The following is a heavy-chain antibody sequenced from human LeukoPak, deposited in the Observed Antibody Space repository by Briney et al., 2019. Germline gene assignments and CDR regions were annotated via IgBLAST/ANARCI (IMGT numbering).Heavy chain of an antibody. CDR2: ITSSSSYI. V-gene: IGHV3-21*01. CDR1: GFTFSTYG. CDR3: ARGSTYSSGWYTGFDY. Sequence: GGSLRLSCEASGFTFSTYGINWVRQAPGKGLEWVSSITSSSSYIYYADSVKGRFTISRDNAKKSVYLQMNSLRAEDTAVYYCARGSTYSSGWYTGFDYWGQGTLVTVSS. J-gene: IGHJ4*02. D-gene: IGHD6-19*01.